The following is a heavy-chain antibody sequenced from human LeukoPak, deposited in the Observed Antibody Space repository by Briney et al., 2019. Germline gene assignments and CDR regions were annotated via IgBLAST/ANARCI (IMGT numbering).Heavy chain of an antibody. CDR3: ARLGSGSNY. V-gene: IGHV6-1*01. J-gene: IGHJ4*02. D-gene: IGHD3-10*01. Sequence: SQTLSLTCAISGDSVFSNSAAWNWTRQSPSRGLEWLGRTYYRSKWYTEYAVSVKSRITINPDTSKNQFSLQLSSVNPEDTAVYYCARLGSGSNYWGQGTLVTVSS. CDR1: GDSVFSNSAA. CDR2: TYYRSKWYT.